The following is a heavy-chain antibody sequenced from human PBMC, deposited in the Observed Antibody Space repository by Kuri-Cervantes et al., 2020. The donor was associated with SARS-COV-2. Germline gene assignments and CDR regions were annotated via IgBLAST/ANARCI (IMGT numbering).Heavy chain of an antibody. J-gene: IGHJ6*02. CDR3: ARESSGGSGSFYYYGMDV. Sequence: SETLSLTCTVSGGSISSYYWSWIRQPPGKGLEWIGYIYYSGSTNYNPSLKSRVTISVDTSKNQFSLRLSSVTAADTAVYYCARESSGGSGSFYYYGMDVWGQGTTVTVSS. D-gene: IGHD3-10*01. CDR2: IYYSGST. V-gene: IGHV4-59*12. CDR1: GGSISSYY.